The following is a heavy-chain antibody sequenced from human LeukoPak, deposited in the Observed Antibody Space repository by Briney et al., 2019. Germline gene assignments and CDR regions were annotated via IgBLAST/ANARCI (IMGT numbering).Heavy chain of an antibody. CDR2: FDPEDGET. CDR3: ATGLRYFDWFHFDY. J-gene: IGHJ4*02. CDR1: GYTLTELS. Sequence: ASVKVSCKVSGYTLTELSMHWVRQAPGKGLEWMGGFDPEDGETIYAQKFQGRVTMTEDTSTDTAYMELSSLRSEDTAVYYCATGLRYFDWFHFDYWGQGTLVTVCS. D-gene: IGHD3-9*01. V-gene: IGHV1-24*01.